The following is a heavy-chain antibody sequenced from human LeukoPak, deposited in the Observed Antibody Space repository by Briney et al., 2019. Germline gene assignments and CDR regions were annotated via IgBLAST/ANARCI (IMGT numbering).Heavy chain of an antibody. D-gene: IGHD1-26*01. J-gene: IGHJ5*02. CDR1: GYTFTGYY. CDR3: ARWGWELQGPRGSNWFDP. CDR2: INPNSGGT. V-gene: IGHV1-2*02. Sequence: VASVKVSCKASGYTFTGYYMHWVRQAPGQGLEWMGWINPNSGGTNYAQKFQGRVTMTRDTSISTAYMELSRLRSDDTAVYYCARWGWELQGPRGSNWFDPWGQGTLVTVSS.